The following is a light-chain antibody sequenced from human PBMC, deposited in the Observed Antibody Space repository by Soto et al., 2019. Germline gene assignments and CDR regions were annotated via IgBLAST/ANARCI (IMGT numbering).Light chain of an antibody. Sequence: QSVLTQPASVSGSPGQSITIFCTGTSSDIGRYNYVSWYQHHPGKVPKLMIYDVSNRPSGVSNRFSGSKSGNTASLTISGLQAEDEADYYCSSYTNSTTRAFGGGTKLTVL. J-gene: IGLJ3*02. V-gene: IGLV2-14*03. CDR3: SSYTNSTTRA. CDR1: SSDIGRYNY. CDR2: DVS.